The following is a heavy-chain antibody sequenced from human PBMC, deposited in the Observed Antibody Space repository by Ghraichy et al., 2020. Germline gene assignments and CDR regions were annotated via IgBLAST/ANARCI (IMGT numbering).Heavy chain of an antibody. J-gene: IGHJ6*02. CDR3: ARDTTEPFWSGYRLYGIDV. Sequence: SVKVSCKASGGTFSSYAISWVRQAPGQGLEWMGGIIPIFGTANYAQKFQGRVTITADESTSTAYMELSSLRSEDTAVYYCARDTTEPFWSGYRLYGIDVWGQGITVTVSS. CDR2: IIPIFGTA. D-gene: IGHD3-3*01. CDR1: GGTFSSYA. V-gene: IGHV1-69*13.